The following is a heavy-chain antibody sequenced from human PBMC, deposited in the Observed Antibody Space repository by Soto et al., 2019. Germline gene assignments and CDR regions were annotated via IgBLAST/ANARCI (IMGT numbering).Heavy chain of an antibody. CDR1: GFTFSSYS. Sequence: GXSVKVSCAASGFTFSSYSMNWVRQAPGKGLEWFSSISSSSSYIYYADSVKGRFTISRDNAKNSLYLQMNSLRAEDTAVYYCARDLLGYCSGGSCYQVAFDIWGQGTMVTVSS. V-gene: IGHV3-21*01. CDR2: ISSSSSYI. CDR3: ARDLLGYCSGGSCYQVAFDI. J-gene: IGHJ3*02. D-gene: IGHD2-15*01.